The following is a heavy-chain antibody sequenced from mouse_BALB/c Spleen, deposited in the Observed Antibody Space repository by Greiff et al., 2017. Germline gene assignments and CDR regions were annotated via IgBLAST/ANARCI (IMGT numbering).Heavy chain of an antibody. V-gene: IGHV1-54*01. CDR2: INPGSGGT. CDR3: ARGGNYVGYFDY. D-gene: IGHD2-1*01. Sequence: LQESGAELVRPGTSVKVSCKASGYAFTNYLIEWVKQRPGQGLEWIGVINPGSGGTNYNEKFKGKATLTADKSSSTAYMQLSSLTSDDSAVYFCARGGNYVGYFDYWGQGTTLTVSS. J-gene: IGHJ2*01. CDR1: GYAFTNYL.